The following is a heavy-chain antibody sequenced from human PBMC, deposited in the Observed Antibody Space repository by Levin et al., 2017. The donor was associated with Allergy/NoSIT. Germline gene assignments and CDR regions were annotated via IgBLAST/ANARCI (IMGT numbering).Heavy chain of an antibody. D-gene: IGHD1-1*01. J-gene: IGHJ6*03. V-gene: IGHV5-51*01. CDR2: FYPGDSDT. Sequence: PGGSLRLSCQGSGYSFTSYWIGWVRQMPGKGLEWMGIFYPGDSDTRYSPSFQGQVTISADKSISTSYFQWSTLKASATAIYYCARRGTRDYDYYVDVWGKGTTVTVAS. CDR1: GYSFTSYW. CDR3: ARRGTRDYDYYVDV.